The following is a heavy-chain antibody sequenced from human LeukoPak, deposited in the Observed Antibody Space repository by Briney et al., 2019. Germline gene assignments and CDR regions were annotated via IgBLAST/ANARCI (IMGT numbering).Heavy chain of an antibody. J-gene: IGHJ4*02. Sequence: SETLSLTCAVYGGSFSGYYWSWIRQPPGKGPEWIGEINHSGSTNYNPSLKSRVTISVDTSKNQFSLKLSSVTAADTAVYYCAREVAGTDYFDYWGQGTLVTVSS. CDR3: AREVAGTDYFDY. V-gene: IGHV4-34*01. CDR2: INHSGST. CDR1: GGSFSGYY. D-gene: IGHD6-19*01.